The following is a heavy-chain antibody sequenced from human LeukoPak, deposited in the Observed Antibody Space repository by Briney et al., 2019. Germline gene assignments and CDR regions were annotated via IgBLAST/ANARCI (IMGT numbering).Heavy chain of an antibody. V-gene: IGHV5-51*01. CDR1: GYSFTSYW. Sequence: GESLKISCKGSGYSFTSYWIGWVRQLPGKGLEWMGIIYPGDSDTRYSPSFQGQVTISADKSISTAYLQWSSLKASDTAMYYCASQSPYYYGSGSNRPPDAFDIWGQGTMVTVSS. CDR2: IYPGDSDT. D-gene: IGHD3-10*01. CDR3: ASQSPYYYGSGSNRPPDAFDI. J-gene: IGHJ3*02.